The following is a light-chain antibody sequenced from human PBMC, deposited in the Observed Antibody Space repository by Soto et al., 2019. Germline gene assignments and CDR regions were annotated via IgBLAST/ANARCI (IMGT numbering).Light chain of an antibody. J-gene: IGKJ5*01. CDR1: QSVSSSY. CDR3: QQYNNWPPIT. Sequence: EILLTQSPATLSLSPGERATLSCRAIQSVSSSYLAWYQQKPGQAPRLLIYGASTRATGIPARFSGSGSGTEFTLTISSLQSEDFAVYFCQQYNNWPPITFGQGTRLEIK. V-gene: IGKV3-15*01. CDR2: GAS.